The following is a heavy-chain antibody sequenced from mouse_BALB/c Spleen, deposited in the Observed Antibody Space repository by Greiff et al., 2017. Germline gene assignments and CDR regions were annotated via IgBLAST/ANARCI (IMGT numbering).Heavy chain of an antibody. J-gene: IGHJ3*01. D-gene: IGHD1-1*01. CDR2: ISSGSSTI. CDR3: ARSGGGSSFGY. CDR1: GFTFSSLG. V-gene: IGHV5-17*02. Sequence: VESGGGLVQPGGSRKLSCAASGFTFSSLGMHWVRQAPEKGLEWVAYISSGSSTIYYADTVKGRFTISRDNPKNTLFLQMTSLRSEDTAMYYCARSGGGSSFGYWGQGTLVTVSA.